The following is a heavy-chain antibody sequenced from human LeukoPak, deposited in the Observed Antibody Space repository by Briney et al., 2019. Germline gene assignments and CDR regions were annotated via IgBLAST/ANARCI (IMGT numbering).Heavy chain of an antibody. Sequence: PGGSLRLSCAASGFSVSAKCMTWVRQAPGRGLEWVSSLYRTGSAYYADSVQGRFTISYDYSENTVYLQMNSLRVDDTAVYYCAIEGESFGELDKWGQGTLITVSS. CDR1: GFSVSAKC. J-gene: IGHJ4*02. CDR3: AIEGESFGELDK. D-gene: IGHD3-10*01. CDR2: LYRTGSA. V-gene: IGHV3-53*01.